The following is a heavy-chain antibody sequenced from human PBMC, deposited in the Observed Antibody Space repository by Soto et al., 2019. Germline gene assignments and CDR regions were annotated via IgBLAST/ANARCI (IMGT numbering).Heavy chain of an antibody. V-gene: IGHV1-69*12. D-gene: IGHD6-13*01. CDR3: ARGDSRWGYFQH. CDR1: GGTFSSYA. J-gene: IGHJ1*01. CDR2: IIPIFGTA. Sequence: QVQLVQSRAEVKKPGSSVQVYCKASGGTFSSYAISWVRQAPGQGLEWMGGIIPIFGTANYAQKFQGRVTITADEATSTAYMELSSLRSEDTAVYYCARGDSRWGYFQHWGQGTLVTVSS.